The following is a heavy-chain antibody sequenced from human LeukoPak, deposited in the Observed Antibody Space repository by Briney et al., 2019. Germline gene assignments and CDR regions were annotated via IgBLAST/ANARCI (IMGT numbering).Heavy chain of an antibody. D-gene: IGHD3-22*01. V-gene: IGHV1-69*04. Sequence: SVKVSCKASGGTFSSYAIIWVRQAPGQGLEWMGRIIPILGIANYAQKFQGRVTITADKSTSTAYMELSSLRSEDTAVYYCARAYDSSGFAHWGQGTLVTVSS. CDR3: ARAYDSSGFAH. J-gene: IGHJ4*02. CDR1: GGTFSSYA. CDR2: IIPILGIA.